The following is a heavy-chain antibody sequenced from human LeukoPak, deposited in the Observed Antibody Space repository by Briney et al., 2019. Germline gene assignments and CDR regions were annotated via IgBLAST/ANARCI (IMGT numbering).Heavy chain of an antibody. CDR3: ARGKNNYFDY. J-gene: IGHJ4*02. V-gene: IGHV4-34*01. CDR2: INHSGST. Sequence: KPSETLSLTCAVYGGSFSGYYWSWIRQPPGKGLEWIGEINHSGSTNYNPSHKSRVTISVDTSKNQFSLKLSSVTAADTAVYYCARGKNNYFDYWGQGTLVTVSS. CDR1: GGSFSGYY.